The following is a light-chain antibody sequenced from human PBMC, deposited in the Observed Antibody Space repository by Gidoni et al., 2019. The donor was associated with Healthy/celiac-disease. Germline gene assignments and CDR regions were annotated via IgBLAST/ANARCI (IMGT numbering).Light chain of an antibody. J-gene: IGKJ1*01. CDR1: QSISSW. Sequence: DIQMTQSPSTLSASVGDRVTITFRASQSISSWLAWYQQKPGKAPKHLIYKASSLESGVPSRFSGSGSGTEFTLTISSLQPDDFATYYCQQYNSLFGQGTKVEIK. CDR3: QQYNSL. V-gene: IGKV1-5*03. CDR2: KAS.